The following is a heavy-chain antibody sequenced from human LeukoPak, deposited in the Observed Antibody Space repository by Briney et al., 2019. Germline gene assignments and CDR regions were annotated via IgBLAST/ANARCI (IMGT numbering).Heavy chain of an antibody. V-gene: IGHV1-69*05. CDR1: GGTFSSYA. CDR3: ARDPQRYSSSWPYPPDY. Sequence: ASVKVSCKACGGTFSSYAISWVRQAPGQGLEWMGGIIPIFGTANYAQKFQGRVTITTDESTSTAYMELSSLRSEDTAVYYWARDPQRYSSSWPYPPDYWGQGTLVTVSS. D-gene: IGHD6-13*01. CDR2: IIPIFGTA. J-gene: IGHJ4*02.